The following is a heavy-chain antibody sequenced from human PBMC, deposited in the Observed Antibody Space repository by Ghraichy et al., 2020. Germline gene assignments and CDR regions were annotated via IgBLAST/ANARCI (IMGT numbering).Heavy chain of an antibody. Sequence: GGSLRLSCAASGLGVSSNYMSWVRQAPGKGLEWVAILYSDGTPFYADSVRGRFTISRDESRNTMYLQMNTLRAEDTAVYYCASDRRYCGNNCYLYYYYGMDVWGRGTTVSVCS. CDR2: LYSDGTP. D-gene: IGHD2-21*01. CDR1: GLGVSSNY. J-gene: IGHJ6*02. CDR3: ASDRRYCGNNCYLYYYYGMDV. V-gene: IGHV3-53*01.